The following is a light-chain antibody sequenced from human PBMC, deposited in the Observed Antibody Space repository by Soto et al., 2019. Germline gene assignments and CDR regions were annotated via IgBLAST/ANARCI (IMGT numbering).Light chain of an antibody. CDR1: SSDVGGYNY. CDR3: SSYTSSSTLYV. V-gene: IGLV2-14*01. CDR2: DVN. J-gene: IGLJ1*01. Sequence: QSALTQPASVSGSPGQSITISCTGTSSDVGGYNYVSWYQQHPGKAPKLMIYDVNNRPSGVSNRFSGSKSGNMASLTISGLQAEDEADYYCSSYTSSSTLYVFGTGTKVTVL.